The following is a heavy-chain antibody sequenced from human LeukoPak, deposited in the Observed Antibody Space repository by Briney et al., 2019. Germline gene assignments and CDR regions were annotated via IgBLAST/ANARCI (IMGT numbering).Heavy chain of an antibody. Sequence: GGSLRLSCAASGFTFSSYWMSWVRQAPGKGLEWVANIKLDGSESYYVDSVKGRLTISRDNAKSSLYLQMNSLRAEDTAVYYCARVIFSYFDPFDCWGQGTLVTVSS. CDR2: IKLDGSES. J-gene: IGHJ4*02. V-gene: IGHV3-7*01. CDR1: GFTFSSYW. CDR3: ARVIFSYFDPFDC. D-gene: IGHD3-9*01.